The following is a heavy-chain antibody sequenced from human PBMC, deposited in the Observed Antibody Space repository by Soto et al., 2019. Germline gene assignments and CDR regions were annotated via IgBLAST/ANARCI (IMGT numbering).Heavy chain of an antibody. D-gene: IGHD5-18*01. CDR1: GFTFSSYA. Sequence: EVQLLESGGGLVQPGGSLRLSCAASGFTFSSYAMNWVRQAPGKGLEWGSAISGSGGSTYYADSGKGRFTISRDKSKNTLNRQMNSLRADDTAVYYCATGRNNYGYGYFDYWGQGTLVTVSS. J-gene: IGHJ4*02. CDR2: ISGSGGST. CDR3: ATGRNNYGYGYFDY. V-gene: IGHV3-23*01.